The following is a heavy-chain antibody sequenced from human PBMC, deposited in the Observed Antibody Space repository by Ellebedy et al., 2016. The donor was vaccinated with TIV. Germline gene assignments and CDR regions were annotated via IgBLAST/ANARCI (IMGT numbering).Heavy chain of an antibody. V-gene: IGHV3-74*01. D-gene: IGHD2-15*01. Sequence: GESLKISCAASGFSFSSYWMHWVRQTPGKGLVWLSRINGSGSITRYADSVRGRFTISRDNAKNTLYLQMNALSAEETAVYYCARVGCSDASCYYYDYYYMDVWGKGTAVTVSS. CDR2: INGSGSIT. CDR1: GFSFSSYW. J-gene: IGHJ6*03. CDR3: ARVGCSDASCYYYDYYYMDV.